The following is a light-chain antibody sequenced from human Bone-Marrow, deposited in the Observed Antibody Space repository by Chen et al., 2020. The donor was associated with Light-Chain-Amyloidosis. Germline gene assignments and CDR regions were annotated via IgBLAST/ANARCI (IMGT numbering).Light chain of an antibody. V-gene: IGKV3-11*01. CDR2: DAS. J-gene: IGKJ2*01. CDR1: QSVSSY. Sequence: EIVLTQSPATLSLSPGERATLSCRASQSVSSYLAWYQQKPGQAPRLLIYDASNRATGIPAMFSGSGSGTDFTLPISSLEPEDFAFYYCQQRSNWPPVYTFGQGTKLEIK. CDR3: QQRSNWPPVYT.